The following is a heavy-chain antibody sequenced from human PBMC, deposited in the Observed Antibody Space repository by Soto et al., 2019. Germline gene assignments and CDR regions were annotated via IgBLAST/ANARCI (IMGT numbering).Heavy chain of an antibody. J-gene: IGHJ2*01. CDR2: IKTDGSII. CDR1: GFSFSSYW. V-gene: IGHV3-74*01. Sequence: EVQLVESGGGLVQPGGSLRLSCAASGFSFSSYWMHWVSQAPGKGLVWVARIKTDGSIITYADSVKGRFTISRDNAKNTLYLQMNTLRAEDTAVYYCARVRQGAWYFDRLGRGTLVSVSS. D-gene: IGHD3-16*01. CDR3: ARVRQGAWYFDR.